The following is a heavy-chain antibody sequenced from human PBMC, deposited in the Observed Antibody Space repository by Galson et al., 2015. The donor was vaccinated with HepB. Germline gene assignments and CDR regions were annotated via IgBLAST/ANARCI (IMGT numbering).Heavy chain of an antibody. Sequence: SETLSLTCTVSGDSVSSYYWSWIRQPPGKGLEWIGYISYSGSTNYNPSLKSRVTISVDTSKNQFSLKLTSVTAADTAVYYCARGHSSFYYGLGVWGQGTPVTVSS. V-gene: IGHV4-59*02. J-gene: IGHJ6*02. CDR1: GDSVSSYY. CDR2: ISYSGST. CDR3: ARGHSSFYYGLGV.